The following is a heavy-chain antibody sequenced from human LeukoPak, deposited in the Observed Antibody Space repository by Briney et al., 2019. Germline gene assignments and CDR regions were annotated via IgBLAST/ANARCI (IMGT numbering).Heavy chain of an antibody. D-gene: IGHD5-18*01. CDR3: ARGEGYSYTYNWFDP. CDR1: GGTFSSYA. J-gene: IGHJ5*02. Sequence: SVKVSCKASGGTFSSYAISWVRQAPGQGLEWMGGIIPILGTANYAQKFQGRVTITADESTSTAYMELSSLRSEDTAVYYCARGEGYSYTYNWFDPWGQGTLVTVSS. V-gene: IGHV1-69*13. CDR2: IIPILGTA.